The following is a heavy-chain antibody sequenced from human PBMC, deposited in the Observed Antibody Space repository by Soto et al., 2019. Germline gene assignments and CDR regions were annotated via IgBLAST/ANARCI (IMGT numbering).Heavy chain of an antibody. Sequence: GGSLRLSCAASGFTFSSFAMSWVRQAPGKGLEWVSAISGSGGNTYYADSVKGRFTISRDNSKNTLYLQMNSLRAEDTAIYYCAKSYSTSRPHIAAPDYWGQGTLVTVSS. J-gene: IGHJ4*02. V-gene: IGHV3-23*01. CDR1: GFTFSSFA. CDR2: ISGSGGNT. CDR3: AKSYSTSRPHIAAPDY. D-gene: IGHD6-6*01.